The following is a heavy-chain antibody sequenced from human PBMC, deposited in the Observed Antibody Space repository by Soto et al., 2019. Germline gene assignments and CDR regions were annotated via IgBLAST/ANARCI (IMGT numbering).Heavy chain of an antibody. D-gene: IGHD3-22*01. CDR1: GFTFSTYA. J-gene: IGHJ6*02. Sequence: EVQLLESGGGLVQRGGSLTLACGASGFTFSTYAMTWVRQAPGKGLEWVSSISGSTGNPYYADSVKCRFTISRDDSKDTVYLHMKSLRSEDTALYYCAKDSGRQYDSGWGHSYGLDVWGQGTAVTFSS. CDR2: ISGSTGNP. CDR3: AKDSGRQYDSGWGHSYGLDV. V-gene: IGHV3-23*01.